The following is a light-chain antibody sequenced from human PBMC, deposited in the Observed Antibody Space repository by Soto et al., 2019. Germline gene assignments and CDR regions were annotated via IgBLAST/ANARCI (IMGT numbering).Light chain of an antibody. CDR1: SSDVGGYNY. CDR3: ASWDDSLSGYV. CDR2: MND. Sequence: QSALAQPASVSGSPGQSITISCTGTSSDVGGYNYVYWYRQFPGTAPRLLISMNDQRPSGVPDRFSGSKSGTSASLPICGLRSEDEADYYCASWDDSLSGYVFGTGTKVTVL. J-gene: IGLJ1*01. V-gene: IGLV1-47*01.